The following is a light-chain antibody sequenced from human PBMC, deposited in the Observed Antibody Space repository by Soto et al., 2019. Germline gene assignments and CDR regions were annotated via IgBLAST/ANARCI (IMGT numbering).Light chain of an antibody. CDR3: QQYENFSPT. V-gene: IGKV1-5*01. CDR2: DAS. J-gene: IGKJ3*01. CDR1: QSIDTW. Sequence: QMTQSPSTLSASVGDRVTITCRASQSIDTWLAWYQQKPGKAPRLLIYDASDLESGVPSRCSGSGSGTEFTLTINGLQTDDIATYYCQQYENFSPTFGPGTKVDIK.